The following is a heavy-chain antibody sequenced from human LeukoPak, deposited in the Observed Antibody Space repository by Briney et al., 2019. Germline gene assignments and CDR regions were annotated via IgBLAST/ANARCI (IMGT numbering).Heavy chain of an antibody. D-gene: IGHD2-15*01. J-gene: IGHJ6*02. CDR3: ARDYHCSGGSCYEGFGGMDV. CDR1: GGTFSSYA. Sequence: ASVKVSCKASGGTFSSYAISWVRQAPGQGLEWMGRIIPILGIANYAQKFQGRVTITADKSTSTAYMELSSLRSEDTAVYYCARDYHCSGGSCYEGFGGMDVWGQGTTVTVSS. V-gene: IGHV1-69*04. CDR2: IIPILGIA.